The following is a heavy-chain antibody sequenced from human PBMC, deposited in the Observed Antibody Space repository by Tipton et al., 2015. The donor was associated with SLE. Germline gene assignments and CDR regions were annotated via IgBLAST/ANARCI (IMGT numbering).Heavy chain of an antibody. CDR3: ASIAAAGTTFDY. CDR2: IYHSGST. D-gene: IGHD6-13*01. J-gene: IGHJ4*02. V-gene: IGHV4-4*02. CDR1: GGSISSSNW. Sequence: TLSLTCAVSGGSISSSNWWSWVRQPPGKGLEWIGEIYHSGSTNYNPSLKSRVTISVDTSKNQFSLKLSSVTAADTAVYYCASIAAAGTTFDYWGQGSLVTVSS.